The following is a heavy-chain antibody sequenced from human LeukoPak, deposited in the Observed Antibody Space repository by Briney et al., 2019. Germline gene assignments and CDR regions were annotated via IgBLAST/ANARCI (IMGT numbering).Heavy chain of an antibody. J-gene: IGHJ4*02. CDR3: VGFYWPVTFDY. CDR2: TRNKANSYST. D-gene: IGHD2-15*01. Sequence: PGGSLRLSCAASGFTFSSYWMSWVRQAPGKGLEWVGRTRNKANSYSTEYAASVKGRFTISRDDSKNSVYLQMNSLRTEDTAVYYCVGFYWPVTFDYWGQGTLVTVSS. V-gene: IGHV3-72*01. CDR1: GFTFSSYW.